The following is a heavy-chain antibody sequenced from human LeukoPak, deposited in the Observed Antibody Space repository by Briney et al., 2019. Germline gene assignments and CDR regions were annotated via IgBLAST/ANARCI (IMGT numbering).Heavy chain of an antibody. D-gene: IGHD3-16*01. CDR3: ARDLFPDPPLGPSAENY. Sequence: GASVKVSCKASGGTFSSYAISWVRQAPGQGLEWRGGIIPIFGTANYAQKFQGRVTITADESTSTAYMELSSLRSEDTAVYYCARDLFPDPPLGPSAENYWGQGTLVTVSS. V-gene: IGHV1-69*01. CDR2: IIPIFGTA. CDR1: GGTFSSYA. J-gene: IGHJ4*02.